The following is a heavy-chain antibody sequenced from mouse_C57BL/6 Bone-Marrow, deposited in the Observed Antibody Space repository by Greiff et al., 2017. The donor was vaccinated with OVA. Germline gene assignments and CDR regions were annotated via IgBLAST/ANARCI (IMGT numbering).Heavy chain of an antibody. CDR1: GYTFTSYW. CDR3: ARDYYGSLYYAMDY. J-gene: IGHJ4*01. Sequence: VQLQQPGAELVRPGTSVKLSCKASGYTFTSYWMHWVKQRPGQGLVWIGVIDPSDSYTNYNQKFKGKATLTVDTSSSTAYMQLSSLTSEDSAVYYCARDYYGSLYYAMDYWGQGTSVTVSS. V-gene: IGHV1-59*01. CDR2: IDPSDSYT. D-gene: IGHD1-1*01.